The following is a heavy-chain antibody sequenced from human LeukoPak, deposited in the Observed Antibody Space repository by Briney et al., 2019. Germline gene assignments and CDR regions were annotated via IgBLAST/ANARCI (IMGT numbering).Heavy chain of an antibody. CDR3: ARGGMVRDRRHFQFDH. Sequence: SVKVSCKASGGTFSSYAVSWVRQAPGQGLEWMGGIIPIFGTANYAQKFQGRVTITADKSTSTAYMELSSLRSEDTAVYYCARGGMVRDRRHFQFDHWGQGTLVTVSS. J-gene: IGHJ4*02. CDR1: GGTFSSYA. D-gene: IGHD3-10*01. CDR2: IIPIFGTA. V-gene: IGHV1-69*06.